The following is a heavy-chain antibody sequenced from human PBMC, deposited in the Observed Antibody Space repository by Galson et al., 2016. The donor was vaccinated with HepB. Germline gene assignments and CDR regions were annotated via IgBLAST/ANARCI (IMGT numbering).Heavy chain of an antibody. CDR3: ARGAGGEGANYYYYGMDV. CDR1: WDSVPSNSAA. J-gene: IGHJ6*02. D-gene: IGHD2-21*01. CDR2: TYYRSKWYN. Sequence: CAISWDSVPSNSAAWNWIRQSPSRGLEWLGRTYYRSKWYNDYAVSVKSRITINPDTSKNHFSLQLNSVTPEDTAVYFCARGAGGEGANYYYYGMDVWGQGTTVTVSS. V-gene: IGHV6-1*01.